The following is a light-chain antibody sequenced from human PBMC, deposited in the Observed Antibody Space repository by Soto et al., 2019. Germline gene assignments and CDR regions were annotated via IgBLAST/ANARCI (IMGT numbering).Light chain of an antibody. Sequence: EIVLTQSPATLSLSPGERATLSCRASQSVSSYLAWYQQKPGQAPRLLIYDASNRATGIPARFSGSGSGTDFTLTLSGLEPDDFAVYYCQQRSNWPRTFGQGTKLEIK. CDR2: DAS. CDR1: QSVSSY. V-gene: IGKV3-11*01. J-gene: IGKJ2*02. CDR3: QQRSNWPRT.